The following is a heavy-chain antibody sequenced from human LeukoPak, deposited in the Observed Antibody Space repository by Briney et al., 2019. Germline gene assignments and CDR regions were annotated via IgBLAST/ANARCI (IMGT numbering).Heavy chain of an antibody. D-gene: IGHD4-11*01. V-gene: IGHV1-18*01. CDR1: GYIFTSYG. J-gene: IGHJ4*02. CDR2: ISGYNGNS. CDR3: ARDDYRNPHVTDY. Sequence: GASVKVSCKASGYIFTSYGISWVRQAPGQGLEWMGWISGYNGNSNFGQDLQGRLTMTTDASTSTAYMELRSLKFDDTAVYYCARDDYRNPHVTDYWGQGTLVTVSS.